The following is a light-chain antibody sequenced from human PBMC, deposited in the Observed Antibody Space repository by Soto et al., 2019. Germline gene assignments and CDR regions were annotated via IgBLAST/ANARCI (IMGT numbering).Light chain of an antibody. V-gene: IGLV2-23*02. J-gene: IGLJ7*01. Sequence: QSALTQPASVSGSPGQSITISCTGTSSDVGSYNLVSWYQQHPGKAPKLMIYEVSKRPSGVSNRFSGSKSGNTASLTISGLQAEVEADYYCCSYAGSSTFGVVFGGGTQLTVL. CDR3: CSYAGSSTFGVV. CDR1: SSDVGSYNL. CDR2: EVS.